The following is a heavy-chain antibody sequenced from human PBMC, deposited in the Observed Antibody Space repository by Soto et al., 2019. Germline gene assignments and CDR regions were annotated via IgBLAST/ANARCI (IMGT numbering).Heavy chain of an antibody. V-gene: IGHV3-30-3*01. J-gene: IGHJ4*02. CDR1: GFTFSSYA. CDR2: ISYDGSNK. D-gene: IGHD1-26*01. CDR3: ASLTRLVGAISTAYDY. Sequence: GGSLRLSCAASGFTFSSYAMHWVRQAPGKGLEWVAVISYDGSNKYYADSVKGRFTISRDNSKNTLYLQMNSLRAEDTAVYYCASLTRLVGAISTAYDYWGQGTLVTVSS.